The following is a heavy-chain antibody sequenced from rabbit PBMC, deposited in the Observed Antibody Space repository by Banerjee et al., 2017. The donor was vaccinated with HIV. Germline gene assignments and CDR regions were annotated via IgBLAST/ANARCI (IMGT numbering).Heavy chain of an antibody. Sequence: QEQLEESGGDLVKPEGSLTLTCTASGFSFSNKYVMCWVRQAPGKGLVWIACINTNSGNTGATSWAKGPITTSRTLSITVTIQMTSLTAAYTATYFCARELAGVTGWNFNLWGPGTLVTVS. J-gene: IGHJ4*01. CDR2: INTNSGNT. V-gene: IGHV1S45*01. D-gene: IGHD4-1*01. CDR1: GFSFSNKYV. CDR3: ARELAGVTGWNFNL.